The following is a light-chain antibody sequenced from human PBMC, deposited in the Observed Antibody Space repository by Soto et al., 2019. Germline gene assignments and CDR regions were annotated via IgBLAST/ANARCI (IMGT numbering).Light chain of an antibody. Sequence: QSVLTQTPSASGTPGQRVTISCSGSSSNIGRNTVNWYQQLPGTAPKLLIYSNSQRPSGVPDRFSGSKSGTSASLAISGLQSEDEADYYCAAGDDSLNGWVFGGGTKLTVL. CDR3: AAGDDSLNGWV. J-gene: IGLJ3*02. V-gene: IGLV1-44*01. CDR1: SSNIGRNT. CDR2: SNS.